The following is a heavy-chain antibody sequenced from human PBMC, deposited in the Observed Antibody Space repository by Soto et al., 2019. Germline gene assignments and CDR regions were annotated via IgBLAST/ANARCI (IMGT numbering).Heavy chain of an antibody. D-gene: IGHD6-13*01. CDR1: GYTCTSYY. CDR2: INPSGGST. J-gene: IGHJ6*02. CDR3: ARPLAGTRSYYYYGMDV. V-gene: IGHV1-46*03. Sequence: ASVKFSCKASGYTCTSYYMHWVRQAPGQGLEWMGIINPSGGSTSYAQKFQGRVTMTRDTSTSTVYMELSSLRSEDTAVYYCARPLAGTRSYYYYGMDVWGQGTTVTVSS.